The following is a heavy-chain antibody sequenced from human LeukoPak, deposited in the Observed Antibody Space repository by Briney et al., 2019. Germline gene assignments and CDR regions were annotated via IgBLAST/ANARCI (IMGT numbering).Heavy chain of an antibody. CDR3: ARDRRAANHDAFDI. CDR2: ISYDGSNK. V-gene: IGHV3-30*03. J-gene: IGHJ3*02. CDR1: GFTFSSYG. Sequence: GGSLRLSSAASGFTFSSYGMHWVRQAPGKGLEWVAVISYDGSNKYYADSVKGRFTISRDNSKNTLYLQMNSLRAEDTAVYYCARDRRAANHDAFDIWGQGTMVTVSS.